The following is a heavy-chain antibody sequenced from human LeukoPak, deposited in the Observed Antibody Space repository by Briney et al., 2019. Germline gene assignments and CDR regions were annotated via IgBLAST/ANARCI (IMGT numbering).Heavy chain of an antibody. V-gene: IGHV1-46*01. CDR3: ARDSSTLTGYSGYFQH. J-gene: IGHJ1*01. CDR2: MNPSGGSPP. CDR1: GYTFTSYY. Sequence: ASVKVSCKASGYTFTSYYMHWVRQAPGQGLEWMGIMNPSGGSPPSYVQKFQGRVTMTRDTSTSTVYMELSSLRSEDAAVYYCARDSSTLTGYSGYFQHWGRGTLVIVSS. D-gene: IGHD3-9*01.